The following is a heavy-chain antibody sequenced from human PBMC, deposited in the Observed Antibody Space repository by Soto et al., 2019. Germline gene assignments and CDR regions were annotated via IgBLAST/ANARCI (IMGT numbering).Heavy chain of an antibody. J-gene: IGHJ4*02. CDR3: AKDLPDPGYY. V-gene: IGHV3-23*01. Sequence: EVQLLESGGGLIQPGGSLRLSCAASGFTFSSYAMSWVRQAPGKGLEWVSVISSRGGSTYYADSVKGRFTISRDNSKNTLYLQMNSLRAEDTAVYYCAKDLPDPGYYWGQGTLVTVSS. CDR1: GFTFSSYA. CDR2: ISSRGGST.